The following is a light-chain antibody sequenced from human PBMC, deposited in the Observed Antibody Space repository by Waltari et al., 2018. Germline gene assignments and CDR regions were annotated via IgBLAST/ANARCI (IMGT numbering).Light chain of an antibody. CDR2: GAS. J-gene: IGKJ2*01. V-gene: IGKV3-15*01. CDR3: KLYEKWHPTT. Sequence: EIVMTQSPATLSVSPGERATLSGRASQSINNNLAWYRQKPGQAPRLVIYGASFRATGTPARSSGSGSGTEFTHTIGSPQSDDLAVYSCKLYEKWHPTTFGQGTKRESK. CDR1: QSINNN.